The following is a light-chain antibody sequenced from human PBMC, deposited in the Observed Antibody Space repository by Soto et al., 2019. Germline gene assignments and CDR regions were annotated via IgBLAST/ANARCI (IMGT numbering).Light chain of an antibody. CDR2: DDN. J-gene: IGLJ1*01. V-gene: IGLV1-51*01. Sequence: QSVLTRPHSVSAAPGQKVTISCSGSSSNIGGNSVSWYQQLPGTAPKLLIYDDNKRPSGIPDRFSGSKSGTSATLGITGFQTGDEADYYCGSWDSSLSAYVFGTGTKVTVL. CDR1: SSNIGGNS. CDR3: GSWDSSLSAYV.